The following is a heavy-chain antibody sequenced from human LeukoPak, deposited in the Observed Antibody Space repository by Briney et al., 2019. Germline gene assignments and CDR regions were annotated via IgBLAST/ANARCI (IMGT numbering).Heavy chain of an antibody. J-gene: IGHJ3*02. Sequence: ALVNVSCKAFGYTFDTSSITWVRQAPGQRLEWMGWISPQSGNTQYAQGVQGRVTMTTDTSRSTAYMELRSLRPDDTAVYYCTRVRNSNNWWGAFDIWGQGTMVTVS. CDR1: GYTFDTSS. D-gene: IGHD1-1*01. V-gene: IGHV1-18*01. CDR3: TRVRNSNNWWGAFDI. CDR2: ISPQSGNT.